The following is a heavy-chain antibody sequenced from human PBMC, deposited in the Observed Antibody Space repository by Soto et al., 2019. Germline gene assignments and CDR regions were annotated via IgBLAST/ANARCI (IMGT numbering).Heavy chain of an antibody. D-gene: IGHD3-3*01. CDR3: AAPTGGVVRPRGYYYGMDV. J-gene: IGHJ6*02. V-gene: IGHV1-69*01. CDR1: GGTFSSYA. Sequence: QVQLVQSGAEVKKPGSSVKVSCKASGGTFSSYAISWVRQAPGQGLEWMGGIIPIFGTANYAQKFQGRVTITADESTSKAYMELSSLRSEDTAVYYCAAPTGGVVRPRGYYYGMDVWGQGTTVTVSS. CDR2: IIPIFGTA.